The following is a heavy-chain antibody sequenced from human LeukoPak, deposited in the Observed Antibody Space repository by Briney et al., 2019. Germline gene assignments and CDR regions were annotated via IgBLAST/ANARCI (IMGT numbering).Heavy chain of an antibody. J-gene: IGHJ4*02. CDR3: ARGYCTSSSCYNDY. Sequence: RAGGSLRLSCVTSGFTFSSYAFHWVRQAPGKGREWVATMSFDVNNKYYADSVRGRFTISRDNSKNTLYLQMNSLGAEDTAVYSCARGYCTSSSCYNDYWGQGTLVTVSS. CDR1: GFTFSSYA. V-gene: IGHV3-30*04. CDR2: MSFDVNNK. D-gene: IGHD2-2*02.